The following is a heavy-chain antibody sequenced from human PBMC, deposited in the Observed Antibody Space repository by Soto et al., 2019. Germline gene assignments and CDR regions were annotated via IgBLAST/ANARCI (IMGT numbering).Heavy chain of an antibody. CDR1: GLSLRNAGMG. CDR2: IFSNDEK. D-gene: IGHD6-19*01. V-gene: IGHV2-26*01. CDR3: ALIPQGSSGWYPRDY. Sequence: SGPTLVNPTETLTLTCTVSGLSLRNAGMGVSWIRQPPGKALEWLAHIFSNDEKSYSTSLKSKLTISKDTSKSQVVLTMTNMDPVDTATYYCALIPQGSSGWYPRDYWGQGTRVTVSS. J-gene: IGHJ4*02.